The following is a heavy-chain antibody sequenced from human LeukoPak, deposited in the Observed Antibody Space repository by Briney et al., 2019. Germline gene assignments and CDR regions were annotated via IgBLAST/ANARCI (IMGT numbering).Heavy chain of an antibody. CDR3: AKDTSRSGYYYGMDA. CDR1: GFTFDDYI. CDR2: INWSSGGI. Sequence: PGGSLRLSCAASGFTFDDYIMHWVRQAPGKGLEWVSGINWSSGGIGYADSVKGRFTISRDNAKNSLYLQMDTLRVEDTALYYCAKDTSRSGYYYGMDAWGQGTTVIVS. D-gene: IGHD3-10*01. J-gene: IGHJ6*02. V-gene: IGHV3-9*01.